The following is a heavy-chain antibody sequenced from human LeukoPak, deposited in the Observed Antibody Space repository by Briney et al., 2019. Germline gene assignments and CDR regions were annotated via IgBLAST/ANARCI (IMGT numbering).Heavy chain of an antibody. CDR2: INDSGDST. V-gene: IGHV3-23*01. D-gene: IGHD2-2*01. CDR3: ATAYCGSTSCPT. CDR1: GFTFSSYA. J-gene: IGHJ5*02. Sequence: GGSLRLSCAASGFTFSSYAMSWVRQAPGKGLEWVTSINDSGDSTYYADSVKGRFTISRDNSKNTLYLLMNNLRAEDTAIFYCATAYCGSTSCPTWGQGTLVTVSS.